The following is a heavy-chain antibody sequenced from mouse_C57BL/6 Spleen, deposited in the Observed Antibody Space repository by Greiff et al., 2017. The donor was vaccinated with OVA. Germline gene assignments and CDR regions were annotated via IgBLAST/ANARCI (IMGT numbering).Heavy chain of an antibody. J-gene: IGHJ4*01. Sequence: VQLQQSGPELVKPGASVKISCKASGYAFSSSWMNWVKQRPGKGLEWIGRIYPGDGDTNYNGKLKGKATLTADKSSSTAYLQLSSLTSEDSAVYFCATPSYGSSYYAMDYWGQGTSVTVSS. CDR1: GYAFSSSW. CDR2: IYPGDGDT. D-gene: IGHD1-1*01. V-gene: IGHV1-82*01. CDR3: ATPSYGSSYYAMDY.